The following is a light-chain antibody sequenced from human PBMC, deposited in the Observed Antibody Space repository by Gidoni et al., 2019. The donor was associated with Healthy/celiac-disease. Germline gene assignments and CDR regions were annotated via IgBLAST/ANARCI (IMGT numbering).Light chain of an antibody. CDR3: QQYDNRPLRLT. V-gene: IGKV1-33*01. J-gene: IGKJ4*01. CDR2: DAS. Sequence: DIQMTQSPSSLSASVGDRVTITCQASQDISNYLNWYQQKPGKAPKLLIYDASNLETGVPSRFSGSGSGTDFTFTISSLQPEDIATYYCQQYDNRPLRLTFGGGTKVEIK. CDR1: QDISNY.